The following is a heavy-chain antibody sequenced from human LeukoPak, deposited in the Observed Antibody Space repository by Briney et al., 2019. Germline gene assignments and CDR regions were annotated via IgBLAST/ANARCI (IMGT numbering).Heavy chain of an antibody. CDR2: IYYSGST. J-gene: IGHJ6*03. CDR1: GGSISSGGYY. V-gene: IGHV4-61*08. CDR3: ARERATYYYYYMDV. Sequence: SETLSLTCTVSGGSISSGGYYWSWIRQHPGKGLEWIGYIYYSGSTNYNPSLKSRVTISLDTSKNQFSLNLNSVTAADTAVYYCARERATYYYYYMDVWGKGTTVTVSS.